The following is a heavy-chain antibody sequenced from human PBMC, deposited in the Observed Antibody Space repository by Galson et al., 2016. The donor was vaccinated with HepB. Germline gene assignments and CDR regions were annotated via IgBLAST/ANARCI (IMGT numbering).Heavy chain of an antibody. Sequence: PALVKPTQTLTLTCAFSGFSFSTFGVRASWIRQPPGKALEWLARIDWDDDKFYSTSLKTRLTISKDTSKNQVVLTMTNMDPVDTATYYCARPSMAAAASLFDYWGQGTLVTVSS. J-gene: IGHJ4*02. CDR3: ARPSMAAAASLFDY. V-gene: IGHV2-70*04. D-gene: IGHD6-13*01. CDR1: GFSFSTFGVR. CDR2: IDWDDDK.